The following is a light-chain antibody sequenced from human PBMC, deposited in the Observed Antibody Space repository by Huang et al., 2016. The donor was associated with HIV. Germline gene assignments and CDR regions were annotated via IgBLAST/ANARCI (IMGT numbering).Light chain of an antibody. CDR3: QHYKNWPYT. J-gene: IGKJ2*01. V-gene: IGKV3-15*01. CDR2: GAS. Sequence: MVMTQSLATLSVSPGEGATLSCRASQSVSSYLAWYQQKPGQAPRLLIYGASTRATDVPARFSGSGSGTEFTLTISSLQSEDFAIYYCQHYKNWPYTFGQGTKLEIK. CDR1: QSVSSY.